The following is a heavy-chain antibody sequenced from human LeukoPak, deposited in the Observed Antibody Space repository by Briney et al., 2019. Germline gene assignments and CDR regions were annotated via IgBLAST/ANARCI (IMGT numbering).Heavy chain of an antibody. CDR3: ARSILQSGGSCRWYYFDY. Sequence: PSETLSLTCTVSGGSVSTYYWSWIRQPPGKGLEWIGVIYYSGSTDFNPSLKSRVTTSVDTSKNQFSLKLSSVTAADTAVYYCARSILQSGGSCRWYYFDYWGQGTLVTVSS. D-gene: IGHD2-15*01. CDR2: IYYSGST. J-gene: IGHJ4*02. V-gene: IGHV4-59*02. CDR1: GGSVSTYY.